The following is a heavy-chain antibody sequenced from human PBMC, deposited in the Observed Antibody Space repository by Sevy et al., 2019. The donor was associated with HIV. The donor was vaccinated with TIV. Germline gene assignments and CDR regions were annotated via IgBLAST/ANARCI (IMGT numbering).Heavy chain of an antibody. D-gene: IGHD2-21*01. J-gene: IGHJ4*02. CDR1: GFTFGDYT. CDR3: TRWKGLQSIFDF. CDR2: LKNKASGGTV. V-gene: IGHV3-49*04. Sequence: GESLKISCTASGFTFGDYTMNWVRQAPGKGLEWVAFLKNKASGGTVDHAASVKGRFTISRDDSKNIVYLQMNDLKTEGTAVYYCTRWKGLQSIFDFWGQGVLVTVSS.